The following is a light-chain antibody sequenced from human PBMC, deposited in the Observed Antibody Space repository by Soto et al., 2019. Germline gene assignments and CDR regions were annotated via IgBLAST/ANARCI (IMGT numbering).Light chain of an antibody. CDR1: QSVSSN. J-gene: IGKJ1*01. CDR3: QQYNDWPLT. Sequence: EIVMTQSPVTLSVSPGERVTLSCRASQSVSSNLAWYQQKPGQAPSLLIYGAFTRATGIPARFSGTVSGTEFTLSISSLQSEDFELYYCQQYNDWPLTFGQGTKVDIK. CDR2: GAF. V-gene: IGKV3-15*01.